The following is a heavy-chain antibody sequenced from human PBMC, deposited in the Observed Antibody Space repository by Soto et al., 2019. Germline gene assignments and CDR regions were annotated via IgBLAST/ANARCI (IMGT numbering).Heavy chain of an antibody. D-gene: IGHD2-2*01. J-gene: IGHJ6*02. Sequence: TLSLSCTVSGGSISSYYWSWVWQPPGKGLEWIGYIYYSGSTNYNPSLKSRVTISVDTSKNQFSLKLSSVTAADTAVYYCARDGGGYCSSTSCYAPRGMDVWGQGTTVTVS. CDR3: ARDGGGYCSSTSCYAPRGMDV. V-gene: IGHV4-59*01. CDR2: IYYSGST. CDR1: GGSISSYY.